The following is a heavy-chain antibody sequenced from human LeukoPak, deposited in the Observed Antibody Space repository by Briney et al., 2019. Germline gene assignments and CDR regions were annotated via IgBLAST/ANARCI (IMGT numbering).Heavy chain of an antibody. Sequence: SETLSLTCAVYGGSFSGYYWSWIRQPPGKGLEWIGEINHSGSTNYNPSLKSRVTISVDTSKNQFSLKLSSVTAADTAVYYCARDSSGPLTFDYWGQGTLVTVSS. CDR1: GGSFSGYY. D-gene: IGHD3-22*01. J-gene: IGHJ4*02. CDR2: INHSGST. CDR3: ARDSSGPLTFDY. V-gene: IGHV4-34*01.